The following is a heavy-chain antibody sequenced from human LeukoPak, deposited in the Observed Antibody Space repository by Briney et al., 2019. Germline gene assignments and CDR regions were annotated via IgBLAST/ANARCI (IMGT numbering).Heavy chain of an antibody. CDR3: ARDSQYCTNGVCYNWFDP. Sequence: SETLPLTCTVSGGSISSGSYYWSWIRQPAGKGLEWIGRIYTSGSTNYNPSLKSRVTISVDTSKNQFSLKLSSVTAADTAVYYCARDSQYCTNGVCYNWFDPWGQGTLVTVSS. J-gene: IGHJ5*02. V-gene: IGHV4-61*02. D-gene: IGHD2-8*01. CDR1: GGSISSGSYY. CDR2: IYTSGST.